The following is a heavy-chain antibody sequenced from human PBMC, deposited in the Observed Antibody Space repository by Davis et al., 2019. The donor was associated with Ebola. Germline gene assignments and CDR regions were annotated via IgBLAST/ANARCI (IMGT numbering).Heavy chain of an antibody. CDR2: ISSGSGVTT. CDR3: ARDGENYSDLDY. D-gene: IGHD3-10*01. V-gene: IGHV3-48*04. CDR1: GFIFSTYN. J-gene: IGHJ4*02. Sequence: GESLKISCAASGFIFSTYNMNWVRQAPGRGLEWVSYISSGSGVTTYYADSVRGRFTISRDNAKNTLYLQMNSLRAEDTAAYYCARDGENYSDLDYWGQETLVTVSS.